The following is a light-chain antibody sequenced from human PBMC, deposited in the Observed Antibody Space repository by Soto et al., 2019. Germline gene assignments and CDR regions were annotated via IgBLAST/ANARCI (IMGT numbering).Light chain of an antibody. Sequence: EIVMTQSPGTLSLSPGDTATLSCRASQSLCSDLAWYQQKPGQAPRLLIFGASARPTGIPARISGSGSGTEFTLTISSLRAEDSAVYYCQQYYNWPRTFGQGTRLEIK. V-gene: IGKV3-15*01. CDR1: QSLCSD. J-gene: IGKJ5*01. CDR3: QQYYNWPRT. CDR2: GAS.